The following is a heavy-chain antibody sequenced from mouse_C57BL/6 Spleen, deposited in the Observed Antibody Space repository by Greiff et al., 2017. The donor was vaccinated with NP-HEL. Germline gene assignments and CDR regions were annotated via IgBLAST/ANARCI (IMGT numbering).Heavy chain of an antibody. CDR2: IRSKSSNYAT. V-gene: IGHV10-3*01. CDR3: VRDKHYYGSSYRYFDV. CDR1: GFTFNTYA. J-gene: IGHJ1*03. Sequence: EVQLVESGGGLVQPKGSLKLSCAASGFTFNTYAMHWVRQAPGKGLEWVARIRSKSSNYATYYADSVKDRFTISRDDSQSMLYLQMNNLKTEDTAMYYCVRDKHYYGSSYRYFDVWGTGTTVTVSS. D-gene: IGHD1-1*01.